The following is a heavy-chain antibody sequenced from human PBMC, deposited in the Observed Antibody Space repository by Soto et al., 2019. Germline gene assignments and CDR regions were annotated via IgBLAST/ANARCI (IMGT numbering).Heavy chain of an antibody. CDR2: IWYDGSNK. CDR1: GFTFSSYG. D-gene: IGHD3-10*01. J-gene: IGHJ6*02. V-gene: IGHV3-33*01. CDR3: ARTMVRGVRRHGMDV. Sequence: GGSLRLSCAASGFTFSSYGMHWVRKAPGKGLEWVAVIWYDGSNKYYADSVKGRFTISRDNSKNTLYLQMNSLRAEDTAVYYCARTMVRGVRRHGMDVWGQGTTFTVPS.